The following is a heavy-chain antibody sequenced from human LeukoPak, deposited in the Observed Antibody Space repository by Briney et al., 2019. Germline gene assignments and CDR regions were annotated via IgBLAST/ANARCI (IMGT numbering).Heavy chain of an antibody. Sequence: GASVKVSCKASGYTFTSYGISWVRHAPGQGLEWMGWISAYNGNTNYAQKLQGRVTMTTDTSTSTAYMELRSLRSDDTAVYYCARDRATTVTTWAEIDYWGQGTLVTVSS. CDR1: GYTFTSYG. D-gene: IGHD4-17*01. J-gene: IGHJ4*02. CDR2: ISAYNGNT. CDR3: ARDRATTVTTWAEIDY. V-gene: IGHV1-18*01.